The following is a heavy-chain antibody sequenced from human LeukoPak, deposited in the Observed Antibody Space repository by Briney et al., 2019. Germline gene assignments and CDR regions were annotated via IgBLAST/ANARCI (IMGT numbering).Heavy chain of an antibody. J-gene: IGHJ5*02. Sequence: SDTLSLTCTVSGGSISSSNYFWGRIRQPPGKGLEWIGSIYYNGSTYYNPSLKSRVTISVDTSKNQFSLKLNSVTAADTAVYYCARDVGYYASGIYPWGQGTLVTVSS. D-gene: IGHD3-10*01. CDR2: IYYNGST. CDR1: GGSISSSNYF. V-gene: IGHV4-39*07. CDR3: ARDVGYYASGIYP.